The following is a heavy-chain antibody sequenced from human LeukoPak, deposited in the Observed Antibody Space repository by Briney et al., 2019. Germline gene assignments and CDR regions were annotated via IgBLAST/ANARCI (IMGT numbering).Heavy chain of an antibody. Sequence: SQTLSLTCAVSGGSISSGGYSWSWIRQPPGKGLEWIGYIYHSGSTYYNPSLKSRVTISVDRSKNQFSLKLSSVTAADTAVYYCARDDYYYGMDGWGKGTTVTVSS. V-gene: IGHV4-30-2*01. CDR3: ARDDYYYGMDG. CDR2: IYHSGST. CDR1: GGSISSGGYS. J-gene: IGHJ6*04.